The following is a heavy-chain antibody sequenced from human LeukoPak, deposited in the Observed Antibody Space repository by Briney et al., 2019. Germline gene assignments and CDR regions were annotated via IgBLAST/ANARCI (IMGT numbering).Heavy chain of an antibody. CDR3: ARQYCGSTGCYPYFDY. Sequence: PSETLSLTCTVSGGSISSYYRSWIRQPPGKGLEWIGYIYYSGSTNYNPSLKSRVTISVDTSKNQFSLKLTSVTAADTAVYYCARQYCGSTGCYPYFDYWGQGTLVTVSS. CDR1: GGSISSYY. J-gene: IGHJ4*02. V-gene: IGHV4-59*01. CDR2: IYYSGST. D-gene: IGHD2-2*01.